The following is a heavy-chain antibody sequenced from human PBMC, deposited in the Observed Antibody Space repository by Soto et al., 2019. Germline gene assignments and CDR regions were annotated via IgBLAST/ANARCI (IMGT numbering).Heavy chain of an antibody. CDR3: ATPTYYYDSSGYYSAHAFDI. J-gene: IGHJ3*02. D-gene: IGHD3-22*01. CDR1: GFTFDDYA. V-gene: IGHV3-9*01. CDR2: ISWNSGSI. Sequence: GGSLRLSCAASGFTFDDYAMHWVRQAPGKGLEWVSGISWNSGSIGYADSVKGRFTISRDNAKNSLYLQMNSLRAEDTALYYCATPTYYYDSSGYYSAHAFDIWGQGTMVTVSS.